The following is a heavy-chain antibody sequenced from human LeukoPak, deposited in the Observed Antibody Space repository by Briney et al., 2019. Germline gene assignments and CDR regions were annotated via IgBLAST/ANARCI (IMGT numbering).Heavy chain of an antibody. CDR1: GGSISSYY. V-gene: IGHV4-4*07. CDR2: IYTSGST. CDR3: ARVDPDSSSTLEVFDY. J-gene: IGHJ4*02. D-gene: IGHD6-6*01. Sequence: SETLSLTCTVSGGSISSYYWSWIRQPAGKGLEWIGRIYTSGSTNYNPSLKSRVTMSVDTSKNQFSLKLSSVTAADTAVYYCARVDPDSSSTLEVFDYWGQGTLVTVSS.